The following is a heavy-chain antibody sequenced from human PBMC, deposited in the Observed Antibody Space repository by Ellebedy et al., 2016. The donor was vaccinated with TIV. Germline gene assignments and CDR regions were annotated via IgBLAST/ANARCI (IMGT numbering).Heavy chain of an antibody. CDR1: GFTFSDFG. J-gene: IGHJ4*02. D-gene: IGHD4-23*01. Sequence: AASVKVSCKASGFTFSDFGLHWVRQAPGQGLEWMGWISADNSNTKYSQKFQGRVTMTRDTSASTAYMELTSLRSEDTAVYYCARDIDYGGNSVTYFDSWGQGTLVSVSS. CDR3: ARDIDYGGNSVTYFDS. CDR2: ISADNSNT. V-gene: IGHV1-3*01.